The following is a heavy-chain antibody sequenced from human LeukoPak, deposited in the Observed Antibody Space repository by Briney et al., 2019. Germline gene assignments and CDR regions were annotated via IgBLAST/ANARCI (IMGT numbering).Heavy chain of an antibody. V-gene: IGHV3-21*01. J-gene: IGHJ5*02. CDR2: ISSSSSYI. CDR3: ARDAPYNWNDAYNWFDP. D-gene: IGHD1-1*01. Sequence: GGSLRLPCAASGFTFSSYSMNWVRQAPGKGLEWVSSISSSSSYIYYADSVKGRFTISRDNAKNSLYLQMNSLRAEDTAVYYCARDAPYNWNDAYNWFDPWGQGTLVTVSS. CDR1: GFTFSSYS.